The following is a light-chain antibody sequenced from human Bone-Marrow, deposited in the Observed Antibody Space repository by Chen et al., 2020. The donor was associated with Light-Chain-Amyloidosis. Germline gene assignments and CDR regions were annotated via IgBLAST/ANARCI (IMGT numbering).Light chain of an antibody. V-gene: IGLV3-25*03. CDR3: QSADSSGTYEVI. Sequence: SYDLTQPPSVSVSPGQTARITCSGDDLPTKYAYWYQQKPGQAPVLVIHRDTERPSGSSERFSGSSSGTTATLTISGVQAEGEADYHCQSADSSGTYEVIFGGGTKLTVL. CDR2: RDT. J-gene: IGLJ2*01. CDR1: DLPTKY.